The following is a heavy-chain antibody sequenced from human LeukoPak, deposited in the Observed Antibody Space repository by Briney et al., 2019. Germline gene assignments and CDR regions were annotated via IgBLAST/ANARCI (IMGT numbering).Heavy chain of an antibody. CDR3: ARSAFLVTAPGLYYFDY. CDR1: GGSISSYY. Sequence: SGTLSLTCAVSGGSISSYYWSWIRQPAGKGLEWIGHIYNSGSTNYNPSLKGRVTMSVATSKNQFSLHLSSVTAADTAVYYCARSAFLVTAPGLYYFDYWGQGTLVAVSS. CDR2: IYNSGST. V-gene: IGHV4-4*07. D-gene: IGHD6-13*01. J-gene: IGHJ4*02.